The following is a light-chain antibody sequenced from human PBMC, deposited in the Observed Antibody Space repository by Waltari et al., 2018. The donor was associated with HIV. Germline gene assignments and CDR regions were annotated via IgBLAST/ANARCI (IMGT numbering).Light chain of an antibody. CDR3: AAWDDSLNGVV. Sequence: QSVLTQPPSASGTPGQRVTISCSGSSSNIGSNTVNWYQHLPGTAPKLLIYSNHQRPSGVPDRFSGSKSGTSASLAISGLQSEDEADYYCAAWDDSLNGVVFGGGTKLTAL. CDR1: SSNIGSNT. V-gene: IGLV1-44*01. CDR2: SNH. J-gene: IGLJ2*01.